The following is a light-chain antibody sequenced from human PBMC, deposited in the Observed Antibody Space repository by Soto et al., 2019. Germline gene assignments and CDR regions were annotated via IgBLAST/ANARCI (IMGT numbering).Light chain of an antibody. CDR3: SSFTTISTRV. V-gene: IGLV2-14*01. Sequence: QSVLTQPRSVSGSPGQSVTVSCIGTSSDVGDYNSVSWYQQHPGKAPKLMIYEVSNRPSGVSNRFSGSKSGNTASLTISGLRAEDEADYYCSSFTTISTRVFGTGTKVTVL. CDR1: SSDVGDYNS. CDR2: EVS. J-gene: IGLJ1*01.